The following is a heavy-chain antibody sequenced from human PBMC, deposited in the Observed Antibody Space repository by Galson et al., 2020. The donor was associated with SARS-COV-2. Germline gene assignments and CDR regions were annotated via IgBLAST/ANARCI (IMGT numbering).Heavy chain of an antibody. CDR2: IRYAGSNK. CDR1: GFTFSSYG. V-gene: IGHV3-30*02. D-gene: IGHD3-3*01. J-gene: IGHJ6*03. CDR3: ATSYYDFWSGYSPDYYYYYMDV. Sequence: GESLKISCAASGFTFSSYGMHSVRQAPGKGLERVAFIRYAGSNKYYADPVKGRFTISRDNSKNTLYLQMNSLRADDTAVYYCATSYYDFWSGYSPDYYYYYMDVWGKGTTVTVSS.